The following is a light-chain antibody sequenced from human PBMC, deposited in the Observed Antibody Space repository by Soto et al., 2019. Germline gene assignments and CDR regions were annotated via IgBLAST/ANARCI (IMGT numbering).Light chain of an antibody. J-gene: IGKJ3*01. CDR3: QQLNSYPPGT. CDR1: QDISSY. V-gene: IGKV1-9*01. Sequence: IPLTQSPSSLSASVGDRVTITCRASQDISSYLAWYQQNPGKAPKLLIYAASTLQSGVPSRFSGSGSGTDFTLTISSLQPEDFATYYCQQLNSYPPGTFGPGTKVHIK. CDR2: AAS.